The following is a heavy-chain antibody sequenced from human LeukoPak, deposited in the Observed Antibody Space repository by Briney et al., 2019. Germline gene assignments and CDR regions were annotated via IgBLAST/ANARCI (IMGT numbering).Heavy chain of an antibody. D-gene: IGHD6-13*01. V-gene: IGHV3-30*02. J-gene: IGHJ4*02. CDR1: EFTFSTYG. CDR3: AKSPGNYFDY. CDR2: IRYDGSNK. Sequence: PGGSLRLSCAASEFTFSTYGMHWVRQAPGKGLEWVAFIRYDGSNKYYTDSVKGRFTISRDNSKNTLYLQMNSLRVEDTAVYYCAKSPGNYFDYWGQGTLVTVSS.